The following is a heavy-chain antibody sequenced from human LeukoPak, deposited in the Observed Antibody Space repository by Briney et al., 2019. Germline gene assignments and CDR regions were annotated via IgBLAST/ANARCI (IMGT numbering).Heavy chain of an antibody. J-gene: IGHJ4*02. CDR2: INAGNGNT. D-gene: IGHD3-10*01. V-gene: IGHV1-3*01. CDR3: ATPDFTYGSGVGQFDY. CDR1: GYTFTGYA. Sequence: GASVKVSCKASGYTFTGYAMHWVRQAPGQRLEWMGWINAGNGNTKYSQKFQGRVTITRDTSASTAYMELSSLRSEDTAVYYCATPDFTYGSGVGQFDYWGQGTLVTVSS.